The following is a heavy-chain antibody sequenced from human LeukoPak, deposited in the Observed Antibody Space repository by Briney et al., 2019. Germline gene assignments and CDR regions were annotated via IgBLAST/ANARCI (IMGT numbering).Heavy chain of an antibody. CDR3: ARRIPYDYVGDY. D-gene: IGHD3-16*01. J-gene: IGHJ4*02. V-gene: IGHV1-18*01. CDR2: ISAYNGNT. Sequence: ASVKVSCNASGYTFTSYGISWVRQAPGQGLEWMGWISAYNGNTNYAQKLQGRVTMTTDTSTSTAYMELRSLRSDDTAVYYCARRIPYDYVGDYWGQGTLVTVSS. CDR1: GYTFTSYG.